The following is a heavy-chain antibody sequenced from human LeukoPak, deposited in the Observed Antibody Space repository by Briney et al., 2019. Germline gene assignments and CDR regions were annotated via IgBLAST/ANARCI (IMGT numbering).Heavy chain of an antibody. CDR2: IKQDGSEK. D-gene: IGHD3-10*02. V-gene: IGHV3-7*01. Sequence: GGSLRLSCAASEFTFSSYWMSWVRQAPGKGLEWVANIKQDGSEKYYVDSVKGRFTISRDNAKNSLYLQMSSLRAEDTAVYYCASILWLYYYGRGGAFDIWGQGTMVTVSS. CDR1: EFTFSSYW. J-gene: IGHJ3*02. CDR3: ASILWLYYYGRGGAFDI.